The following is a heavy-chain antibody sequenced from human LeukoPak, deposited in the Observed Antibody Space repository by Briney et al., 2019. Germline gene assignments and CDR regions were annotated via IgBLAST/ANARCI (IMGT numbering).Heavy chain of an antibody. Sequence: PGGSLRLSCAASGFTFSDYYMSWIRQAPGKGLEWVSTIYSGGSTYYADSVKGRFTISRDNSENTLHLQMNSLRAEDTAIYYCARDAKDLLTGYYSYWGQGTLVTVSS. V-gene: IGHV3-66*01. CDR2: IYSGGST. D-gene: IGHD3-9*01. CDR1: GFTFSDYY. J-gene: IGHJ4*02. CDR3: ARDAKDLLTGYYSY.